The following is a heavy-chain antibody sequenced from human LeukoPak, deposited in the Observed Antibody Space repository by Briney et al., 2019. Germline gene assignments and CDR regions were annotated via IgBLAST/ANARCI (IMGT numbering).Heavy chain of an antibody. D-gene: IGHD3-10*01. CDR3: AKGPRGHYESGSYSGFDY. CDR2: ISYDGRNK. CDR1: GFTFSSYG. Sequence: GRSLRLSCAASGFTFSSYGVHWVRQAPGKGLEWVAVISYDGRNKYDVDSVKGRFTISRDNSKNTLYLQMNSLRVEDTAVYYCAKGPRGHYESGSYSGFDYWGQGTLVTVSS. J-gene: IGHJ4*02. V-gene: IGHV3-30*18.